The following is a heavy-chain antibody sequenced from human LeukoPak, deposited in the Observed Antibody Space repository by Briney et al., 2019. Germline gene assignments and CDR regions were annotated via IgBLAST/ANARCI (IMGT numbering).Heavy chain of an antibody. Sequence: GGSLRLSGLGSGFTFRNYPMYWVRQAPGNGLDWMAVISYDGNTKYYADSGKGRFTLSRDNSKNTVYLQVDSLRSEDTAVYFCATSRITMIGDYMDFWGRGTAVTVSS. J-gene: IGHJ6*03. D-gene: IGHD3-22*01. CDR3: ATSRITMIGDYMDF. CDR2: ISYDGNTK. V-gene: IGHV3-30*04. CDR1: GFTFRNYP.